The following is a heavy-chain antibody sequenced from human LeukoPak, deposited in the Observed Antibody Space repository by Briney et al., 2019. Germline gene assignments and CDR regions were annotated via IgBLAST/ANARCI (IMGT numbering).Heavy chain of an antibody. CDR1: GFTFSTYG. V-gene: IGHV3-30*02. J-gene: IGHJ4*02. Sequence: GGSLRLSCAASGFTFSTYGMHWVRQAPGKGLEWVSFIRYDGNNKYYGDSVKGRFTISRDNSKNTLYLQMNSLRAEDTAVYYCAKALLYAADVPDWGQGTLVTVSS. CDR2: IRYDGNNK. CDR3: AKALLYAADVPD. D-gene: IGHD2/OR15-2a*01.